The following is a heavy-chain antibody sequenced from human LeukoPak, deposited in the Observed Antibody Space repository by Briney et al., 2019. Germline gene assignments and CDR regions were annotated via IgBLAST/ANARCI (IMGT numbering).Heavy chain of an antibody. V-gene: IGHV3-21*01. CDR2: ISSSSSYI. Sequence: GGSLRLSCAASGFTFSSYSMNWVRQAPGKGLEWVSSISSSSSYIYYADSVKGRFTTSRDNAKNSLYLQMNSLRAEDTAVYYCARDVGGEYQLLGYYYYGMDVWGQGTTVTVSS. CDR1: GFTFSSYS. CDR3: ARDVGGEYQLLGYYYYGMDV. D-gene: IGHD2-2*01. J-gene: IGHJ6*02.